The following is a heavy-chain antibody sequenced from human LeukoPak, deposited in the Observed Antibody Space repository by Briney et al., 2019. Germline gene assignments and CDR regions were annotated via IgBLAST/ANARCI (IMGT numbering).Heavy chain of an antibody. CDR2: IYYSGST. V-gene: IGHV4-39*01. D-gene: IGHD6-19*01. J-gene: IGHJ4*02. CDR3: ARLWLGTPNTGFDY. Sequence: SETLSLTCTVSGVSISSSSYYWGWIRQPPGKGLEWIGSIYYSGSTYYNPSLKSRVTISVDTSKNQFSLKLSSVTAADTAVYYCARLWLGTPNTGFDYWGQGTLVTVSS. CDR1: GVSISSSSYY.